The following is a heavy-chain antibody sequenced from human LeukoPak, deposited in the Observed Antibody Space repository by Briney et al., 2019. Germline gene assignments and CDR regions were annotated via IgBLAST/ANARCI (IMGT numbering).Heavy chain of an antibody. CDR2: INHSGST. CDR3: ARATREAAAGNSPYYFDY. J-gene: IGHJ4*02. CDR1: GGSFGGYY. D-gene: IGHD6-13*01. Sequence: SETLSLTCAVYGGSFGGYYWSWIRQPPGKGLEWIGEINHSGSTNYNPSLKSRVTISVDTSKNQFSLKLSSVTAADTAVYYCARATREAAAGNSPYYFDYWGQGTLVTVSS. V-gene: IGHV4-34*01.